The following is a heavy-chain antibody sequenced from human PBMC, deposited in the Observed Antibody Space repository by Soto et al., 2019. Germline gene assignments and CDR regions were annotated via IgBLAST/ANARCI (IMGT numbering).Heavy chain of an antibody. J-gene: IGHJ2*01. V-gene: IGHV3-23*01. CDR3: AKRVLQTSGYFAR. D-gene: IGHD2-2*01. CDR1: GFTFSRYG. Sequence: EVQLLESGGGLVQSGGSLRLSCAASGFTFSRYGMSWFRQAPGKGLEWVSTISENGVSRYYTDSVKGRFTISRDNSKDTVYLQRNSLRAEDTALYYCAKRVLQTSGYFARWGRGTLVTVST. CDR2: ISENGVSR.